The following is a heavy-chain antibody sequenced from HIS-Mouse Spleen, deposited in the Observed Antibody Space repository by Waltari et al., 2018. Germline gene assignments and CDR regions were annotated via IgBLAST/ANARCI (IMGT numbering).Heavy chain of an antibody. Sequence: QVQLVQSGAEVKKPGASVKVSCKASGYTFTGYYMHWVRQAPGQGLEWMGWINPNSGGTNYAQKCQGRVTMTRDTSISTAYMELSRLRSDDTAVYYCARDLGCSSTSCYDGWFDPWGQGTLVTVSS. D-gene: IGHD2-2*01. J-gene: IGHJ5*02. CDR3: ARDLGCSSTSCYDGWFDP. CDR1: GYTFTGYY. V-gene: IGHV1-2*02. CDR2: INPNSGGT.